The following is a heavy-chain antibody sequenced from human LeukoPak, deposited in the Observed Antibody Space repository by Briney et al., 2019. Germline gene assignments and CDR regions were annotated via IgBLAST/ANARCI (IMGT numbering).Heavy chain of an antibody. D-gene: IGHD6-6*01. CDR2: IYYSGST. J-gene: IGHJ5*02. CDR3: ARDRAWGIAARGVDP. CDR1: GGSISSGGYY. V-gene: IGHV4-31*03. Sequence: PSETLSPTCTVSGGSISSGGYYWSWIRQHPGKGLEWIGYIYYSGSTYYNPSLKSRVTISVDTSKNQFSLKLSSVTAADTAVYYCARDRAWGIAARGVDPWGQGTLVTVSS.